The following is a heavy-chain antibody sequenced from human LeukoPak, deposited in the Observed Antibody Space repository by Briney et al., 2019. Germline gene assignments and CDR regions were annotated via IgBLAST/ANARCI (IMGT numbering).Heavy chain of an antibody. CDR2: IYYSGST. Sequence: SETPSPTCTVPGGSISSYYWSWIRQPPGKGLEWIGYIYYSGSTHYNPSLKSRVTMSADTSKSQFSLKLNSATAADTAVYYCAREGVYSGWFDYWGQGTLVTVSS. D-gene: IGHD4-11*01. V-gene: IGHV4-59*01. CDR1: GGSISSYY. CDR3: AREGVYSGWFDY. J-gene: IGHJ5*01.